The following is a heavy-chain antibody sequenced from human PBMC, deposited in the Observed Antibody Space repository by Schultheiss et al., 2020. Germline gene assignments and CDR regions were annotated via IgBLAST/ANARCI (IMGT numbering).Heavy chain of an antibody. CDR2: ISWNSGSI. CDR1: GFTFEDYA. D-gene: IGHD1-14*01. Sequence: GGSLRLSCAASGFTFEDYAMHWVRQAPGKGLEWVSGISWNSGSINYADSVKGRFTISRDSAKKSLYLQMNSLRVEDTALYYCAKDTSYNNHGLDVWGQGTTVTVSS. CDR3: AKDTSYNNHGLDV. J-gene: IGHJ6*01. V-gene: IGHV3-9*01.